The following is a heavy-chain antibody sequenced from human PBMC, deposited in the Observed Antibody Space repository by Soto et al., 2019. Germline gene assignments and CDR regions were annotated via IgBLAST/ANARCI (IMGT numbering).Heavy chain of an antibody. CDR2: ISSSSSTI. D-gene: IGHD3-22*01. CDR3: ARDDNSDYYDSSGYDY. V-gene: IGHV3-48*02. J-gene: IGHJ4*02. Sequence: PGGSLRLSCAASGFTFSSYSMNWVRQAPGKGLEWVSYISSSSSTIYYADSVKGRFTISRDNAKNSLYLQMNSLRDEDTAVYYCARDDNSDYYDSSGYDYWGQGTLVTVSS. CDR1: GFTFSSYS.